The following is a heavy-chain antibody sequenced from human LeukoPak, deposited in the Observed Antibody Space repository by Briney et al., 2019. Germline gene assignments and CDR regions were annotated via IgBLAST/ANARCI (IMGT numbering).Heavy chain of an antibody. Sequence: TGGSLRLSCAGSGFTFSSYNMNWVRQAPGKGLEWVSSISTSSIYIYYADSLKGRFTISRDNAKNSLYLQMNSLRAEDTALYYCAKDVPVAHWGQGTLVTVSS. J-gene: IGHJ4*02. V-gene: IGHV3-21*04. CDR2: ISTSSIYI. D-gene: IGHD4-23*01. CDR3: AKDVPVAH. CDR1: GFTFSSYN.